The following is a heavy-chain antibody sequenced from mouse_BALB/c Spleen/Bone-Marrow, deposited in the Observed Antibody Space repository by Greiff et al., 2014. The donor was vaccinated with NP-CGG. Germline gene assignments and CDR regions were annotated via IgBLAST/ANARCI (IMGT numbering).Heavy chain of an antibody. J-gene: IGHJ4*01. D-gene: IGHD2-4*01. Sequence: DVMLVESGGGLVQPGGSRKLSCAASGFTFSSFGMHWVRQAPEKGLEWVAYISSGSSTIYYADTVKGRFTISRDNPKNTLFLQMTSLRSEDTAMYYCARSPYDYAAVGYWGQGTSVTVSS. CDR3: ARSPYDYAAVGY. CDR2: ISSGSSTI. V-gene: IGHV5-17*02. CDR1: GFTFSSFG.